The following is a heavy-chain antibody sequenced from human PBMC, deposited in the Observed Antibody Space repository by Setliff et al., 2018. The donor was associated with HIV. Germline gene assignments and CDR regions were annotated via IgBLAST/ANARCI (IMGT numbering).Heavy chain of an antibody. Sequence: SETLSLTCIVSGGSINSYYWSWIRQPAGKGLEWIGRIYTDENTNYNPSLKSRVTMSVDTSKNQFSVILTSATAADTATYYCARQNSGYATGPFDYWGQGILVTVSS. CDR3: ARQNSGYATGPFDY. J-gene: IGHJ4*02. CDR1: GGSINSYY. CDR2: IYTDENT. V-gene: IGHV4-4*07. D-gene: IGHD5-12*01.